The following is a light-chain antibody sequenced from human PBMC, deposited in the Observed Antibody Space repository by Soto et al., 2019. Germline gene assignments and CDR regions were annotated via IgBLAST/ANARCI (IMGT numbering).Light chain of an antibody. J-gene: IGLJ2*01. CDR2: DVS. CDR1: SSDVCGYNY. CDR3: SSYTSSSTLVV. Sequence: QSALTQPASVSGSPGQSITISCTGTSSDVCGYNYVSWYQQHPGKAPKLMIYDVSNRPSGVSNRFSGSKSGNTASLTISGLQVEDEADYYCSSYTSSSTLVVFGGGTELTVL. V-gene: IGLV2-14*01.